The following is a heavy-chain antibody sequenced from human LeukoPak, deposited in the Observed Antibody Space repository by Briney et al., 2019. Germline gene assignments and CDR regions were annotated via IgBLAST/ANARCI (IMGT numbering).Heavy chain of an antibody. CDR3: ATDPRVDGDWTGVYYYGMDV. D-gene: IGHD3/OR15-3a*01. CDR2: FDPEDGET. Sequence: EASVTVSCKASGYTFTSYGISWVRQAPGKGLEWMGGFDPEDGETIYAQKFQGRVTMTEDTSTDTAYMELSSLRSEDTAVYYCATDPRVDGDWTGVYYYGMDVWGQGTTVTVSS. V-gene: IGHV1-24*01. CDR1: GYTFTSYG. J-gene: IGHJ6*02.